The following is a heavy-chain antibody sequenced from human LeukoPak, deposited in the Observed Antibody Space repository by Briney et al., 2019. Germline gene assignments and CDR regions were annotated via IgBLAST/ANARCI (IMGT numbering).Heavy chain of an antibody. J-gene: IGHJ3*02. CDR3: ARAPLDAFDI. CDR1: GGSISSYY. V-gene: IGHV4-59*01. CDR2: IYYSGST. Sequence: SETLSLTCTVSGGSISSYYWSWIRQPPGKGLEWFGYIYYSGSTNYNPSLKSRVTISVDTSKNQFSLKLSSVTAADTAVYYCARAPLDAFDIWGQGTMVTVSS.